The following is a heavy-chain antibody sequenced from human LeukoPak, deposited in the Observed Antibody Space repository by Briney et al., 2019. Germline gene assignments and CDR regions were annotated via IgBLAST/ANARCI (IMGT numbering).Heavy chain of an antibody. Sequence: PGGSLRLSCAASGFTFSSCSMNWVRQAPGKGLEWVSSITSSSNYIYYADSVKGRFTISRDNAKNSLYLQMNSLRAEDTTVYYCARDCWDYGSGSYCGIDYWGQGTLVTVSS. CDR2: ITSSSNYI. CDR1: GFTFSSCS. D-gene: IGHD3-10*01. V-gene: IGHV3-21*03. CDR3: ARDCWDYGSGSYCGIDY. J-gene: IGHJ4*02.